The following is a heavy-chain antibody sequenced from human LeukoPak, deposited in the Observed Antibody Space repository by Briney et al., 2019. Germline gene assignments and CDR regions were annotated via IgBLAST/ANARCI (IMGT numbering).Heavy chain of an antibody. CDR1: GGSFSGYY. CDR3: ARRSVSWYGVRNYFDY. Sequence: SETLSLACAVYGGSFSGYYWSWIRQPPGKGLEWIGEINHSGSTNYNPSLKSRVTISVDTSKNQFSLKLSSVTAADTAVYYCARRSVSWYGVRNYFDYWGQGTLVTVSS. V-gene: IGHV4-34*01. CDR2: INHSGST. J-gene: IGHJ4*02. D-gene: IGHD6-13*01.